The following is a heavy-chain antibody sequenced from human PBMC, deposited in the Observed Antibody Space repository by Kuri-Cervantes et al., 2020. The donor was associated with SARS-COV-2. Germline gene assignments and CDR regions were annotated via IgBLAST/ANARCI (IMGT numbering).Heavy chain of an antibody. Sequence: SVKVSCKVSGGTPRSYAITWVRQAPGQGLEWMGRFIPMLDLTNYAPKFRDRVTISADKSTGTAYLELTSLRPDDTAVYYCARAATYYDTNGYWYWGQGTLVTVSS. J-gene: IGHJ4*02. CDR1: GGTPRSYA. D-gene: IGHD3-22*01. V-gene: IGHV1-69*04. CDR2: FIPMLDLT. CDR3: ARAATYYDTNGYWY.